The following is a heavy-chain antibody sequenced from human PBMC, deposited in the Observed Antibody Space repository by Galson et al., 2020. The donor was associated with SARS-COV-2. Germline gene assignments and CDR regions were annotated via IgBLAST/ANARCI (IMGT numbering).Heavy chain of an antibody. CDR3: ARGGGVIAAPMDY. Sequence: ASVKVSCKPSGYFFTGYYMHWVRQAPGQGLEWMGRINPDNSGTHYAPKFVGRVTMTRDTSINTDYMELNRLTTDDTAVYFCARGGGVIAAPMDYWGQGALVTVSS. J-gene: IGHJ4*02. D-gene: IGHD3-16*01. CDR2: INPDNSGT. V-gene: IGHV1-2*06. CDR1: GYFFTGYY.